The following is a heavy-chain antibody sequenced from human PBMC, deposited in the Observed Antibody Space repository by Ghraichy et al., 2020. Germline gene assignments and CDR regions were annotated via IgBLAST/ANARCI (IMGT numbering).Heavy chain of an antibody. D-gene: IGHD2-15*01. CDR2: ISGDTLYT. J-gene: IGHJ4*02. CDR1: GFPFTSYA. V-gene: IGHV3-23*01. CDR3: VRQGSGGGLAAHPFDY. Sequence: GGSLRLSCSASGFPFTSYAMSWVRQAPGKGLEWVSAISGDTLYTYYADSVKGRFTFSRDNSKSTLYLQMNSLRAEDTAVYYCVRQGSGGGLAAHPFDYWGQGTLVTVSS.